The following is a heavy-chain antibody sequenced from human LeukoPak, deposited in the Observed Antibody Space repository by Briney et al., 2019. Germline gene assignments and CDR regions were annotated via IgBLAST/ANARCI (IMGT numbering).Heavy chain of an antibody. D-gene: IGHD3-3*01. CDR3: ARRYYDFWSGYCFDY. J-gene: IGHJ4*02. CDR2: INHSGST. CDR1: GGSFSGYY. V-gene: IGHV4-34*01. Sequence: PSETLSLTCAVYGGSFSGYYWSWIRQPPGKGLEWIGEINHSGSTNYNPSLKSRVTISVDTSKNQFSLKLSSVTAADTAVYYCARRYYDFWSGYCFDYWGQGTLVTVSS.